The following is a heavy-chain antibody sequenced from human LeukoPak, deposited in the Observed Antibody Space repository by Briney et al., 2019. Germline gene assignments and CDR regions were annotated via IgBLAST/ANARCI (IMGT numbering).Heavy chain of an antibody. CDR3: ARKVTAIRGDWFDP. D-gene: IGHD2-21*02. Sequence: GASVKVSCKASGYTFTSYDINWVRQATGQGRECMGWMNPNSGNTGYAQKFQGRVTMTRNTSISTAYMELSSLRSEDTAVYYCARKVTAIRGDWFDPWGQGTLVTVSS. J-gene: IGHJ5*02. V-gene: IGHV1-8*01. CDR2: MNPNSGNT. CDR1: GYTFTSYD.